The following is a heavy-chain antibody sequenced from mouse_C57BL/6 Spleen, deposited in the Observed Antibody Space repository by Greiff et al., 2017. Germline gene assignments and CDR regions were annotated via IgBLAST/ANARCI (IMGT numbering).Heavy chain of an antibody. CDR3: ARSYGYDGLYYFDY. CDR2: IYPGDGDT. D-gene: IGHD2-2*01. Sequence: QVTLKVSGPELVKPGASVKISCKASGYAFSSSWMNWVKQRPGKGLEWIGRIYPGDGDTNYNGKFKGKATLTADKSSSTAYMQLSSLTSEDSAVYFCARSYGYDGLYYFDYWGQGTTLTVSS. J-gene: IGHJ2*01. CDR1: GYAFSSSW. V-gene: IGHV1-82*01.